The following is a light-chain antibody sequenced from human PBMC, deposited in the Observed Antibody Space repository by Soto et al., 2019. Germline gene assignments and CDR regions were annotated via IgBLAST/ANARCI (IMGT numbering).Light chain of an antibody. V-gene: IGKV3D-20*02. CDR3: QQRSNWPT. J-gene: IGKJ4*01. CDR1: QSVSSSY. CDR2: GAS. Sequence: EIVLTQSPGTLYLSPGERATLSCRASQSVSSSYLAWYQQKPGQAPRLLIYGASSRATGIPDRFSGSGSGTAFTFTISSLEPEAFAVYYCQQRSNWPTFGGGTKVEIK.